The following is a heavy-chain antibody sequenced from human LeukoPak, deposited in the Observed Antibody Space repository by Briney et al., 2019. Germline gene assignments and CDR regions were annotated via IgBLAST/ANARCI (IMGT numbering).Heavy chain of an antibody. D-gene: IGHD2-15*01. V-gene: IGHV4-30-4*01. CDR1: GGSISSGDYY. CDR3: VVAAPYNWFDP. Sequence: ASETLSLTCTVSGGSISSGDYYWSWIRQPPGKGLEWIGYIYYSGSTYYNPSLKSRVTTSVDTSKNQFSLKLSSVTAADTAVYYCVVAAPYNWFDPWGQGTLVTVSS. CDR2: IYYSGST. J-gene: IGHJ5*02.